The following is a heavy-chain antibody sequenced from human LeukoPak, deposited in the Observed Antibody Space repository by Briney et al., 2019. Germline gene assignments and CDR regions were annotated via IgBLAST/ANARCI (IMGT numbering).Heavy chain of an antibody. CDR1: GGSISSYY. J-gene: IGHJ4*02. CDR2: IYSSGST. Sequence: SETLSLTCTVSGGSISSYYWNWIRQPAGKGLEWIGRIYSSGSTNYNPSLKSRVTISIDTSKNQFSLKLSSVTAADTAVYYCARRNSGWYGDFDYWGQGTLVTVSS. V-gene: IGHV4-4*07. D-gene: IGHD6-19*01. CDR3: ARRNSGWYGDFDY.